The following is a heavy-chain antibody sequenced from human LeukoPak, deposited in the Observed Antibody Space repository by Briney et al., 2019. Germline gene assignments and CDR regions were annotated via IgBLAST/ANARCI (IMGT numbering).Heavy chain of an antibody. CDR2: IYYSGST. CDR3: ARGAGYSSGWYVPPLDY. Sequence: SETLSLTCSVSGYSISSGFYWGWIRQPPGKGLEWIGYIYYSGSTNYNPSLKSRVTISVDTSKNQFSLKLSSVTAADTAVYYCARGAGYSSGWYVPPLDYWGQGTLVTVSS. CDR1: GYSISSGFY. D-gene: IGHD6-19*01. J-gene: IGHJ4*02. V-gene: IGHV4-59*01.